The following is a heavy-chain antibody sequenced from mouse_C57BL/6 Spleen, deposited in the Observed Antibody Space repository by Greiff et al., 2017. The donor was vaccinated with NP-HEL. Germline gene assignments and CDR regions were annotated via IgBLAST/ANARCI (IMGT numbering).Heavy chain of an antibody. CDR3: ARGAYDGYYVFPLPYAMDY. CDR2: IYPGSGST. J-gene: IGHJ4*01. V-gene: IGHV1-55*01. CDR1: GYTFTSYW. Sequence: QVQLQQPGAELVKPGASVKMSCKASGYTFTSYWITWVKQRPGQGLEWIGDIYPGSGSTNYNEKFKSKATLTVDTSSSTAYMQRSSLTSEDSAVYYCARGAYDGYYVFPLPYAMDYWGQGTSVTVSS. D-gene: IGHD2-3*01.